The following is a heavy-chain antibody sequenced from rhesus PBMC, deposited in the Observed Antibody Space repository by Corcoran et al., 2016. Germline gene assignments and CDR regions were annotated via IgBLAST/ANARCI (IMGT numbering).Heavy chain of an antibody. CDR2: INGNSGST. CDR3: ARPKNTVTTSFDY. Sequence: QVQLQESGPGLVKPSETLSLTCAVSGGPFSSYWWCLLRQPPGKGLEWTGEINGNSGSTNYNPSLKSRVTITKDASKNQCSLKLSSVTAADTAVYYCARPKNTVTTSFDYWGQGVLVTVSS. CDR1: GGPFSSYW. D-gene: IGHD4-23*01. J-gene: IGHJ4*01. V-gene: IGHV4-80*01.